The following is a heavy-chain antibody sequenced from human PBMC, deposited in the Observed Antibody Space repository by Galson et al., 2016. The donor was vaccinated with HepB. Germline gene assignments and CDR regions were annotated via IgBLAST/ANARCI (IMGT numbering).Heavy chain of an antibody. CDR2: IFCSGTT. CDR3: ARDNSAMARGIIIRGEVDY. D-gene: IGHD3-10*01. CDR1: GYSISTGYY. Sequence: SETLSLTCSVSGYSISTGYYWGWIRQPPGKGLEWIGYIFCSGTTYYNPSLKSRVTLSLDTSKNQFSLKLASVTAADTAMYYCARDNSAMARGIIIRGEVDYWGQGTLVTVSS. V-gene: IGHV4-38-2*02. J-gene: IGHJ4*02.